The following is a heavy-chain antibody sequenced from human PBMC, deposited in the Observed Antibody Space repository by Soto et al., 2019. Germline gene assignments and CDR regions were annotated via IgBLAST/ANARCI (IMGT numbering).Heavy chain of an antibody. V-gene: IGHV3-23*01. J-gene: IGHJ4*02. CDR2: ITTGGDT. CDR1: GFTFSNYA. Sequence: EVQLLESGGGLVQPGGSLRLSCAASGFTFSNYAMSWVRQAPGKGLECISSITTGGDTYYTDSVKGRFTISRDNSRNTLYLQMNSLRAEDTAVYYFTKRLRSTSGRHYFDYWGQGTLVTVSS. D-gene: IGHD2-2*01. CDR3: TKRLRSTSGRHYFDY.